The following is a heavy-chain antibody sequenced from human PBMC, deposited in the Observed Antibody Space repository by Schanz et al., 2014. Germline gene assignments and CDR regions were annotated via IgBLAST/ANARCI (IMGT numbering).Heavy chain of an antibody. CDR3: AAMWGYCTATACQILEVLDV. V-gene: IGHV1-18*01. J-gene: IGHJ3*01. Sequence: QVQLVQSGTQVKKPGASVKVSCKASGYTFSSYGITWVRQAPGQGLEWVGWISPYTGNTHYFDKKDGRFNMTTDTSTSAAYMEVSRLRSDDTAMYYCAAMWGYCTATACQILEVLDVWGQGTMVNVSS. CDR1: GYTFSSYG. CDR2: ISPYTGNT. D-gene: IGHD2-8*02.